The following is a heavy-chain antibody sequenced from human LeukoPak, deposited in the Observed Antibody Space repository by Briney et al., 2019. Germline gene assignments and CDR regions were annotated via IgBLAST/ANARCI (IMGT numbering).Heavy chain of an antibody. CDR2: ISGGGGGT. CDR3: ARRQAVSGSIWFDP. Sequence: PGGSLRLSCAASGFTFSNYAMSWVRQAPGKGLEWVSVISGGGGGTYYADSVKGRFTISRDNSQNTLYLQMNSLRAEDTAVYYCARRQAVSGSIWFDPWGQGTLVTVSS. V-gene: IGHV3-23*01. D-gene: IGHD6-13*01. CDR1: GFTFSNYA. J-gene: IGHJ5*02.